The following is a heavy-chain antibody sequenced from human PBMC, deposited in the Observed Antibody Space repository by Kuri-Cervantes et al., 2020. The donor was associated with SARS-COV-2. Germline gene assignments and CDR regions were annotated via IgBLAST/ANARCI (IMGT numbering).Heavy chain of an antibody. CDR1: GYTFTSYG. V-gene: IGHV1-18*01. Sequence: ASVKVSCKASGYTFTSYGISWVRQAPGQGLEWMGWISAYNGNTNYAQKLQGRVTMTTDTSTSTAYMELSSLRSDDTAVYYCARGGLRYSNTILTWFDPWGQGTLVTVSS. J-gene: IGHJ5*02. CDR2: ISAYNGNT. CDR3: ARGGLRYSNTILTWFDP. D-gene: IGHD4-11*01.